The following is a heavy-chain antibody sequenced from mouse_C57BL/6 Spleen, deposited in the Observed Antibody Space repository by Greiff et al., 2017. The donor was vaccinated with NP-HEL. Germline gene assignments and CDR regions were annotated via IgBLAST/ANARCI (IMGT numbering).Heavy chain of an antibody. CDR3: TRSLPFYDGYYGY. J-gene: IGHJ2*01. V-gene: IGHV6-6*01. Sequence: EVQGVESGGGLVQPGGSMKLSCAASGFTFSDAWMDWVRQSPEKGLEWVAEIRNKANNHATYYAESVKGRFTISRDDSKSSVYLQMNSLRAEDTGIYYCTRSLPFYDGYYGYWGQGTTLTVSS. CDR2: IRNKANNHAT. D-gene: IGHD2-3*01. CDR1: GFTFSDAW.